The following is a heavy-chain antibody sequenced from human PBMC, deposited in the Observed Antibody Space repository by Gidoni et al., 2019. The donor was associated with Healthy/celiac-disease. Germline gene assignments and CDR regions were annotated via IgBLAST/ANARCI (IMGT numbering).Heavy chain of an antibody. CDR1: GFTFSSYG. J-gene: IGHJ4*02. CDR3: ARDSYGLDY. Sequence: QVQLVESGGGVVQPGRSLRLSCAASGFTFSSYGMQWVRQAPGKGLEWVAVIWYDGSNKYYADSVKGRFTISRDNSKNTLYLQMNSLRAEDTAVYYCARDSYGLDYWGQGTLVTVSS. CDR2: IWYDGSNK. V-gene: IGHV3-33*01. D-gene: IGHD5-18*01.